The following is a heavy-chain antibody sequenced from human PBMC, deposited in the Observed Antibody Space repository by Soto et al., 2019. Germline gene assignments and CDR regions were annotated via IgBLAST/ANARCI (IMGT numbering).Heavy chain of an antibody. CDR1: GGTFSSYT. Sequence: SVKVSCKASGGTFSSYTISWVRQAPGQGLEWMGRIIPILGIANYAQKFQGRVTITADKSTSTAYMELSSLRSEDTAVYYCARDREYCSSTSCYYYYYYMDVWGKGTTVTVSS. CDR2: IIPILGIA. D-gene: IGHD2-2*01. CDR3: ARDREYCSSTSCYYYYYYMDV. V-gene: IGHV1-69*04. J-gene: IGHJ6*03.